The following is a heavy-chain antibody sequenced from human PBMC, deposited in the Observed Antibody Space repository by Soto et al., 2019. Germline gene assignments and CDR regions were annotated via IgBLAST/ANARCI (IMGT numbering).Heavy chain of an antibody. CDR1: GYTFTSYD. Sequence: ASVKVSCKASGYTFTSYDINWVRQATGQGLEWMGWMNPNSGNTGYAQKFQGRVTMTRNTSISTAYMELSSLRSEDTAVYYCAREAYYYDSSGYPLGRDYYYYYGMDVWGQGTTVTVSS. J-gene: IGHJ6*02. CDR3: AREAYYYDSSGYPLGRDYYYYYGMDV. D-gene: IGHD3-22*01. V-gene: IGHV1-8*01. CDR2: MNPNSGNT.